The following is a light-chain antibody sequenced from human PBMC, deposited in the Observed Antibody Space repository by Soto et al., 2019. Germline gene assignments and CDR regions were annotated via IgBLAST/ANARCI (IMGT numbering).Light chain of an antibody. V-gene: IGLV1-51*01. CDR1: SSDVGSYNL. CDR2: DND. Sequence: QSALTQPASVSGSPGQSITISCTGTSSDVGSYNLVSWYQQLPGTAPKLLISDNDKRPSGIPDRFSGSKSGTSATLGITGLQTGDEAYYYCGTWDSSLRAGVFGGGTQLTVL. J-gene: IGLJ2*01. CDR3: GTWDSSLRAGV.